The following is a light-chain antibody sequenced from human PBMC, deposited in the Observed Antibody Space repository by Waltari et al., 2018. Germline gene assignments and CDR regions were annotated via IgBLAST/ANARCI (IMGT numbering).Light chain of an antibody. CDR2: VVS. V-gene: IGLV2-14*01. J-gene: IGLJ3*02. Sequence: QSALTQPASVSGSPGQSITISCTGTSSDIGGYKYVSWYQQHPGKAPKLMIYVVSNRPSGVSNLFSGSKSGSTASRTISGLQSEDEADYYCSSYMNSSLVFGAGTKVTVL. CDR3: SSYMNSSLV. CDR1: SSDIGGYKY.